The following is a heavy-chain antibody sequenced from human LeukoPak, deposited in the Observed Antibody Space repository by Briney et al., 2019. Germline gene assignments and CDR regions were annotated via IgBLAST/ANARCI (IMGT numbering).Heavy chain of an antibody. V-gene: IGHV4-39*07. CDR1: GGSVRITSYY. J-gene: IGHJ4*02. Sequence: SETLSLTCTVSGGSVRITSYYWGWIRQSPGREPEWIGSIYFSGRTHYNPSLESRVTISVDTSNNQFSLRLNSVTAADTAVYYCARGGSYWDSWGQETLVTVPS. CDR2: IYFSGRT. CDR3: ARGGSYWDS. D-gene: IGHD3-10*01.